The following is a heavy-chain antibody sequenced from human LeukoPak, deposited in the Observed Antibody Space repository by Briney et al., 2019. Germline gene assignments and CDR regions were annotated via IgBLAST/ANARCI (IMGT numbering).Heavy chain of an antibody. CDR3: VRDQWDVYYDFWSGPASDYYYGMDV. J-gene: IGHJ6*02. V-gene: IGHV1-2*02. CDR1: GYTFTGYY. Sequence: ASVKVSCKASGYTFTGYYMHWVRQAPGQGLEWMGWINPNSGGTNYAQKFQGRVTMTGDTSISTAYMELSRLRSDDTAVYYCVRDQWDVYYDFWSGPASDYYYGMDVWGQGTTVTVSS. CDR2: INPNSGGT. D-gene: IGHD3-3*01.